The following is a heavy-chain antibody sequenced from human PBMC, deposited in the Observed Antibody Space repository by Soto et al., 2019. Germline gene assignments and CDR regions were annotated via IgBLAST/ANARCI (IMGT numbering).Heavy chain of an antibody. J-gene: IGHJ5*02. CDR3: TRDSSLYSSARGWFDP. D-gene: IGHD5-18*01. CDR1: GFTFGSFT. V-gene: IGHV3-21*01. CDR2: ISSNSAYI. Sequence: GGSLGLSCAASGFTFGSFTMNWVRQAIGAGLEWVSTISSNSAYIYYTDALRGRFTISRDNAKNSLHLQMNSLRAEDTAVYYCTRDSSLYSSARGWFDPWGPGTLVTVSS.